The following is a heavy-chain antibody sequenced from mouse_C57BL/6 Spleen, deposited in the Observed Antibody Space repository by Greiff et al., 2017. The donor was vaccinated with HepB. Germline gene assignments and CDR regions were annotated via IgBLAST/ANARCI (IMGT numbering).Heavy chain of an antibody. CDR3: ARFYYGNFYYFDY. D-gene: IGHD2-1*01. CDR2: ILPGSGST. Sequence: VQLQQSGAELMKPGASVKLSCKATGYTFTGYWIEWVKQRPGHGLEWIGEILPGSGSTNNNEKFKGKATFTADTSSNTAYMQLSSLTTEDSAIYYCARFYYGNFYYFDYWGQGTTLTVSS. CDR1: GYTFTGYW. V-gene: IGHV1-9*01. J-gene: IGHJ2*01.